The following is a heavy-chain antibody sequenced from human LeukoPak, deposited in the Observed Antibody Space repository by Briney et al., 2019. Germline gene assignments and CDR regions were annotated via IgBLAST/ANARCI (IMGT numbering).Heavy chain of an antibody. CDR3: ARAPGSETVDH. CDR2: IHSSDGTT. D-gene: IGHD1-14*01. J-gene: IGHJ4*02. CDR1: GFSFSTYT. Sequence: PGRSLRLSCAASGFSFSTYTMNWVRQAPGKGLQWVSYIHSSDGTTFYADSVKGRFTISRDNAKNSLYLQMSSLRVDDTAVYYRARAPGSETVDHWGQGTLVTVST. V-gene: IGHV3-48*03.